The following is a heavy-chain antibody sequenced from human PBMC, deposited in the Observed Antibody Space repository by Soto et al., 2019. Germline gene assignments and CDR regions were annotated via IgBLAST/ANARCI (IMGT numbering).Heavy chain of an antibody. CDR2: ISYDGSNK. J-gene: IGHJ6*02. Sequence: QVQLVESGGGVVQPGRSLRLSCAASGFTFSSYGMHWVRQAPGKGLEWVAVISYDGSNKYYADSVKGQFTISRDNSKNTLYLQMNSLRAEDTAVYYCAKDLGVAHMGGYYYYYGMDVWGQGTTVTVSS. CDR3: AKDLGVAHMGGYYYYYGMDV. D-gene: IGHD2-15*01. V-gene: IGHV3-30*18. CDR1: GFTFSSYG.